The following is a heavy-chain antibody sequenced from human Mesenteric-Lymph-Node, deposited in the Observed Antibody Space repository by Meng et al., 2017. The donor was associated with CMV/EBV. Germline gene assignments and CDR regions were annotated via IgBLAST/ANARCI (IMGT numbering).Heavy chain of an antibody. J-gene: IGHJ6*02. CDR1: GFTFSSYW. CDR3: AREGYYYGMDV. CDR2: IYSDGSR. V-gene: IGHV3-53*01. Sequence: GESLKISCAASGFTFSSYWMSWVRQAPGKGLEWVSVIYSDGSRYYADSVKGRFTISRDNSKNTLYLQMNSLRAEDTAVYYCAREGYYYGMDVWGQGTTVTVSS.